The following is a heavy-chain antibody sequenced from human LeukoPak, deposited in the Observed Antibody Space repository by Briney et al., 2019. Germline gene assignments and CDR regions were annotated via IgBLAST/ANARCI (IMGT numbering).Heavy chain of an antibody. CDR2: IYHSGST. J-gene: IGHJ4*02. D-gene: IGHD6-19*01. CDR3: ARSNTGYSSGSHYFDY. Sequence: SETLSLTCTVSGGSISSGYYWGWIRQPPGKGLEWIGSIYHSGSTYYNPSPKSRVTISVDTSKNQFYLKLSSVTAADTAVYYCARSNTGYSSGSHYFDYWGQGTLVTVSS. V-gene: IGHV4-38-2*02. CDR1: GGSISSGYY.